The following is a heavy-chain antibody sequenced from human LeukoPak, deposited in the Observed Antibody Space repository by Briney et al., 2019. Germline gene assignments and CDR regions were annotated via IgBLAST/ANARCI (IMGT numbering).Heavy chain of an antibody. CDR1: GFTFSSYG. Sequence: GGTLRLSCAASGFTFSSYGMSGVRQAPGKGLEWVSAISGSGGSTYYADSVKGRSTISRDNSKNTLYLQMNSLRAEDTAVYSCAKGEYGPYDYWGQGTLVTVSS. CDR2: ISGSGGST. CDR3: AKGEYGPYDY. D-gene: IGHD2/OR15-2a*01. V-gene: IGHV3-23*01. J-gene: IGHJ4*02.